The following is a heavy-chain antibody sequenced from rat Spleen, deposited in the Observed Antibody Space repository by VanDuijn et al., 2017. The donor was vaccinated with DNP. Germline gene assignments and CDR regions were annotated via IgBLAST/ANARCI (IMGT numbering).Heavy chain of an antibody. J-gene: IGHJ4*01. CDR1: GFTFSDYN. D-gene: IGHD1-11*01. CDR2: ILYDGSRT. CDR3: ATHDAYGPPMDA. Sequence: EVQLVESGGDLVQPGRSLKLSCAASGFTFSDYNMAWVRRAPKKGLEWVATILYDGSRTYYRDSVKGRFTISRDNAKSTLYLQMDSLRSEDTATYYCATHDAYGPPMDAWGQGTSVTVFS. V-gene: IGHV5S10*01.